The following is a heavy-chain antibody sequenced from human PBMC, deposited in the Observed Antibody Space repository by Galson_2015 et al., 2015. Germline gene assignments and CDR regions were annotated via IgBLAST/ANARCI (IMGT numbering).Heavy chain of an antibody. D-gene: IGHD3-3*01. CDR2: IYSGGST. V-gene: IGHV3-53*01. Sequence: SLRLSCAASGFTVSSNCMSWVRQAPGKGLEWVSVIYSGGSTYYADSVKGRFTISRDNSKNTLYLQMNSLRAEDTAVYYCARPYLYYDFWSGPNYYYYMDVWGKGTTVTVSS. CDR1: GFTVSSNC. J-gene: IGHJ6*03. CDR3: ARPYLYYDFWSGPNYYYYMDV.